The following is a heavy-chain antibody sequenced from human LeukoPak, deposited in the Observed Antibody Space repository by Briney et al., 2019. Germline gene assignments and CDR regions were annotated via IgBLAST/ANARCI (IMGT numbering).Heavy chain of an antibody. CDR2: ISSSSGTI. J-gene: IGHJ4*02. Sequence: GRSLRLSCAASGFTFSSYSMNWVRQAPGKGLEWVSYISSSSGTIYYADSVKGRFTISRDNAKNSLYLQMNSLRAEDTAVYYCARGSLLGYWGQGTLVTVSS. D-gene: IGHD7-27*01. CDR3: ARGSLLGY. V-gene: IGHV3-48*01. CDR1: GFTFSSYS.